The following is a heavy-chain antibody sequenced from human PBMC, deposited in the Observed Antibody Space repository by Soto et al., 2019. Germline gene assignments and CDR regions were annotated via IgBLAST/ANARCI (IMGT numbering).Heavy chain of an antibody. Sequence: QVQLVQSGAEVKKPGASVKVSCKASGYTFTSYGISWVRXAXXQGLEWMGWISAYNGNTNYAQKLQGRVTMTTDTSTSTAYMELRSLRSDDTAVYYCVVAAQPYYFDYWGQGTLVTVSS. D-gene: IGHD2-15*01. V-gene: IGHV1-18*01. CDR3: VVAAQPYYFDY. CDR2: ISAYNGNT. J-gene: IGHJ4*02. CDR1: GYTFTSYG.